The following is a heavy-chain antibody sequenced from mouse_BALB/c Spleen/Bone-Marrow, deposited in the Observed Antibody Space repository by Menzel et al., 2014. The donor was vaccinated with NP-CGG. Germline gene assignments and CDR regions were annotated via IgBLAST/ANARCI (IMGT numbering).Heavy chain of an antibody. CDR2: INDGGSYT. V-gene: IGHV5-4*02. D-gene: IGHD2-1*01. CDR1: GFTFSDYY. CDR3: ARDGNFAMDY. J-gene: IGHJ4*01. Sequence: EVQLVESGGGLVKPGGSLKLSCAVSGFTFSDYYMYWVRQNPEKRLEWVATINDGGSYTYYPYRVKGRFTISRDNAKNNLYLQMSSLKSEDTAMYYCARDGNFAMDYWGQGTSVTVSS.